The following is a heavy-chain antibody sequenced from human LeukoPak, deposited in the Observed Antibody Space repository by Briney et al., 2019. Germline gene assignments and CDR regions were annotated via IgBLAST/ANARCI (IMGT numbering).Heavy chain of an antibody. CDR2: INPSGGT. D-gene: IGHD6-13*01. Sequence: ASGKVSCKASGYIFSMYNMHWVRQAPGQGLEWMGIINPSGGTSYAQKLQGRITMTRDTSTCTLYMELSSLRSEDTAVYYCAREGVAGTGLDYWGQGTLVTVSS. CDR1: GYIFSMYN. V-gene: IGHV1-46*01. J-gene: IGHJ4*02. CDR3: AREGVAGTGLDY.